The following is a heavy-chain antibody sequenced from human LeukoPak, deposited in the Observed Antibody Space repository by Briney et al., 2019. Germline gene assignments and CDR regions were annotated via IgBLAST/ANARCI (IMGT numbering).Heavy chain of an antibody. D-gene: IGHD3-16*02. J-gene: IGHJ4*02. CDR2: IYYSGST. CDR1: GGSISSGGYY. CDR3: ARGLLRLGELSYGPSYYFDY. Sequence: PSETLSLTCTVSGGSISSGGYYWSWIRQHPGKGLEWIGYIYYSGSTYYNPSLKSRVTISVDTSKNQFSLKLSSVTAADTAVYYCARGLLRLGELSYGPSYYFDYWGQGTTVTVSS. V-gene: IGHV4-31*03.